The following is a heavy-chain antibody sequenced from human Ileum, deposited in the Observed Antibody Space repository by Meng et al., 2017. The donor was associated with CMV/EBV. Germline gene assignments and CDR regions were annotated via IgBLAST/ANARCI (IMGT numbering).Heavy chain of an antibody. D-gene: IGHD6-6*01. Sequence: GESLKISCAASGFTFGTYSMNWVRQAPGKGLEWVSSISSSSSYIYYADSVKGRFTISRDNGKNSLYLQMTSLRPEDTAVYYCARDHLHSSSSGRFYQYGMDVWGQGPTVTVSS. CDR2: ISSSSSYI. CDR1: GFTFGTYS. V-gene: IGHV3-21*01. CDR3: ARDHLHSSSSGRFYQYGMDV. J-gene: IGHJ6*02.